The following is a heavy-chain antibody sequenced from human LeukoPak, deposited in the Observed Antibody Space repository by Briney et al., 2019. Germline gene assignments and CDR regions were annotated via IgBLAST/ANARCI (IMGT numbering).Heavy chain of an antibody. D-gene: IGHD2-21*02. CDR2: INPNSGGR. J-gene: IGHJ4*02. V-gene: IGHV1-2*02. CDR1: GYTFTGYY. Sequence: ASVKVSCKASGYTFTGYYMHWVRQAPGQGLEWMGWINPNSGGRNYAQKFQGRVTMTRDTSISTAYMELSSLRTDDTAVYYCARRLLQYGGDWDLDYWGQGTLVTVSS. CDR3: ARRLLQYGGDWDLDY.